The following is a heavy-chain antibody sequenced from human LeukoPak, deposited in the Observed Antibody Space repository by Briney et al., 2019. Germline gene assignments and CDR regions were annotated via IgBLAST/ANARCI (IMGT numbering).Heavy chain of an antibody. CDR2: IIPIFGTA. J-gene: IGHJ6*03. Sequence: GASVKVSCKASGGTFSSYAISWVRQAPAQGLEWMGGIIPIFGTANYAQKFQGRVTITTDESTSTAYMELSSLRSEDTAVYYCARNSGAIFGVDIYYYNYMDVWGKGTTVTVSS. CDR1: GGTFSSYA. V-gene: IGHV1-69*05. D-gene: IGHD3-3*01. CDR3: ARNSGAIFGVDIYYYNYMDV.